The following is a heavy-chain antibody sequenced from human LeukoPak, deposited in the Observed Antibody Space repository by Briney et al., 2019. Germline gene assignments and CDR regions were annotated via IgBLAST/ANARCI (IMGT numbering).Heavy chain of an antibody. J-gene: IGHJ4*02. CDR2: IYYSGST. CDR3: ARHRVSSGWTVDY. Sequence: SETLSLTCTVSGGSISSNSYYWGWIRQPPGKGLEWIGSIYYSGSTYNNPSLKSRVTISVDTSKNQFSLKLTSVTAADTGVYYCARHRVSSGWTVDYWGQGTLVTVSS. V-gene: IGHV4-39*01. CDR1: GGSISSNSYY. D-gene: IGHD6-19*01.